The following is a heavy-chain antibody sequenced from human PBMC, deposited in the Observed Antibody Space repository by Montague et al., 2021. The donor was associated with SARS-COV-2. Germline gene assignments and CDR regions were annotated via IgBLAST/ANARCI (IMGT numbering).Heavy chain of an antibody. CDR1: GGSITSHY. CDR3: ARGWAFDP. CDR2: VYYNGGT. V-gene: IGHV4-59*08. Sequence: SETLSLTCTVSGGSITSHYWNWIRQPPGTGPELIWYVYYNGGTNCNPSLHSRVTISIDTSKNQFSLSLNSVTAADTAVYFCARGWAFDPWGQGRLVTVSS. J-gene: IGHJ3*01. D-gene: IGHD6-19*01.